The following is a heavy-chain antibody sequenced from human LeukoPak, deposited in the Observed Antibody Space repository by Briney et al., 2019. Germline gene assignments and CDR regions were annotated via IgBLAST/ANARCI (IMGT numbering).Heavy chain of an antibody. D-gene: IGHD3-9*01. CDR3: ARSPDILTGEKFDY. J-gene: IGHJ4*02. V-gene: IGHV1-2*02. CDR2: INPNSGGT. Sequence: ASVKVSCKASGYTFTSYGISWVRQAPGQGLEWMGWINPNSGGTNYAQKFQGRVTMTRDTSISTAYMELSRLRSDDTAVYYCARSPDILTGEKFDYWGQGTLVTVSS. CDR1: GYTFTSYG.